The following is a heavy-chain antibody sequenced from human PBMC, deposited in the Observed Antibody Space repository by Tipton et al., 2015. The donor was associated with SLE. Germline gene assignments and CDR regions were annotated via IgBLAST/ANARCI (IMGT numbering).Heavy chain of an antibody. V-gene: IGHV4-59*01. Sequence: TLCLTCTVSGGSISSYYWSWIRQPPGKGLEWIGYIYYSGSTNYNPSLKSRVTISVDTSKNQFSLKLSSVTAADTAVYYCARSNGDFLAPPWYFDLWGRGTLVTVSS. CDR3: ARSNGDFLAPPWYFDL. D-gene: IGHD4-17*01. J-gene: IGHJ2*01. CDR1: GGSISSYY. CDR2: IYYSGST.